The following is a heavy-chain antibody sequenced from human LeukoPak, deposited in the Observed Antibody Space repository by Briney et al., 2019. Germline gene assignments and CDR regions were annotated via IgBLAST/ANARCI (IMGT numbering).Heavy chain of an antibody. D-gene: IGHD3-3*01. CDR2: INPNSGGT. Sequence: ASVKVSCKASGYTFTGYYMHWVRQAPGQGLEWMGRINPNSGGTNYAQKFQGRVTMTTDTSTNTAYMELRSLRSDDTAVYYCARGHYDFWSGYRNYYGMDVWGQGTTVTVSS. J-gene: IGHJ6*02. V-gene: IGHV1-2*06. CDR1: GYTFTGYY. CDR3: ARGHYDFWSGYRNYYGMDV.